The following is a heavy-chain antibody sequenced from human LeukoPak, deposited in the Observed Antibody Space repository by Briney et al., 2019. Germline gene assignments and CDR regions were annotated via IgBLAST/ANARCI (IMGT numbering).Heavy chain of an antibody. Sequence: SETLSLTCTVSGGSISGHYWNWIRQSPEKGLEWIGYIHSSGTINYNPSLKARITMSIDTSKNQFSLKLSSVTPADTAVYYCAKSKSLGLQYFDNWGQGSLATVSS. V-gene: IGHV4-59*11. CDR1: GGSISGHY. J-gene: IGHJ4*02. D-gene: IGHD4-11*01. CDR2: IHSSGTI. CDR3: AKSKSLGLQYFDN.